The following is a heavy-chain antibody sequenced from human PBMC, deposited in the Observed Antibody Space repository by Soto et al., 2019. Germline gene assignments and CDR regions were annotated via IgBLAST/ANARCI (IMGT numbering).Heavy chain of an antibody. CDR3: GTERPRRTTGYFSDY. CDR1: GFTFSTYA. CDR2: VSASGLNT. Sequence: EVQLLESGGQLVQPGGSLTLSCAASGFTFSTYAMAWVRQAPGKGLEWVSGVSASGLNTDYADPVKGRFYLSRDNSKNTVSMHMNSLRAEDTDLYYFGTERPRRTTGYFSDYGGQGTPVTVSS. D-gene: IGHD3-9*01. J-gene: IGHJ4*02. V-gene: IGHV3-23*01.